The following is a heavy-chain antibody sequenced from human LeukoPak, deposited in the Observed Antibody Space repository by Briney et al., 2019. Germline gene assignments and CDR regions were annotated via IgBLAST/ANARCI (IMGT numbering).Heavy chain of an antibody. J-gene: IGHJ4*02. CDR3: ARVRAVAGIPPDY. V-gene: IGHV4-38-2*02. D-gene: IGHD6-19*01. Sequence: PSETLSLTCTVSGYSISSNYYWGWIRQPPGKGLEWIGNIYHSGTTYYNPSLKSRVTISVDTFKNQFSLRLRSVTAADTAVYYCARVRAVAGIPPDYWGQGTLVTVSS. CDR2: IYHSGTT. CDR1: GYSISSNYY.